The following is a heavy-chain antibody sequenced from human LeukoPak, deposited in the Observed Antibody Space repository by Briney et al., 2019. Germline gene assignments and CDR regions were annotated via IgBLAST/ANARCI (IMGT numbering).Heavy chain of an antibody. CDR1: GFTFSSYG. Sequence: GRSLRLSCAASGFTFSSYGMHWVRQAPGKGLEWVAVIWYDGSNKYYADSVKGRFTISRDNSKNTLYLQMNSLRAEDTAVYYYXXXXXXXXXWSGYYTQVYGMDVWGQGTTVTVSS. CDR2: IWYDGSNK. CDR3: XXXXXXXXXWSGYYTQVYGMDV. J-gene: IGHJ6*02. D-gene: IGHD3-3*01. V-gene: IGHV3-33*01.